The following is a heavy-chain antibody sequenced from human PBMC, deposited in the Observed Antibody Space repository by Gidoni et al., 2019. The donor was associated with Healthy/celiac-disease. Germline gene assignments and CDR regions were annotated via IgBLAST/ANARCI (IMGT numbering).Heavy chain of an antibody. CDR1: GVSISSSSSY. CDR3: ARTAKGDWFDP. J-gene: IGHJ5*02. D-gene: IGHD2-21*02. Sequence: QLQLQESGPGLVKPSETPSLTCTVSGVSISSSSSYGGWIRQPPGKGLEWIGSIYYSGSTYYNPSLKSRVTISVDTSKNQFSLKLSSVTAADTAVYYCARTAKGDWFDPWGQGTLVTVSS. V-gene: IGHV4-39*01. CDR2: IYYSGST.